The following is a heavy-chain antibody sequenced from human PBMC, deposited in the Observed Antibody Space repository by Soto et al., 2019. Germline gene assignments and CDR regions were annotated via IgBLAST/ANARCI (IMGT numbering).Heavy chain of an antibody. J-gene: IGHJ6*02. Sequence: ASVKVSCKAPADTFTSYYIHWVRQAPGHGLEWMGIINPNGGSTRFAQTFQGRITMTTDTSTSTAYMELRGLTFDDTAVYYCARDIESVTAKHFFYYYAMDVWGQGTTVTVSS. CDR1: ADTFTSYY. CDR2: INPNGGST. CDR3: ARDIESVTAKHFFYYYAMDV. D-gene: IGHD2-8*01. V-gene: IGHV1-46*01.